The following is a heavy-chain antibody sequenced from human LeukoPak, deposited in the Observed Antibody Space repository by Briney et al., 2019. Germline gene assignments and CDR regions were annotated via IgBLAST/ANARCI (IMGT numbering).Heavy chain of an antibody. CDR1: GGSFSGYY. CDR2: INHSGST. V-gene: IGHV4-34*01. D-gene: IGHD3-22*01. J-gene: IGHJ4*02. CDR3: ARQTGSGYYLFDY. Sequence: SETLSLTCAVYGGSFSGYYWSWIRQPPGKGLEWIGEINHSGSTNYNPSLKSRVTISVDTSKNQFSLQLSSVTAADTAVYYCARQTGSGYYLFDYWGQGTLVTVSS.